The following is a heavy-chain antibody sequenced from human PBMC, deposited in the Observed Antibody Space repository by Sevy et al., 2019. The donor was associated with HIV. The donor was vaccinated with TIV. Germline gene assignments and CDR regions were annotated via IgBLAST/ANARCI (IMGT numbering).Heavy chain of an antibody. CDR2: IWYDGSKK. V-gene: IGHV3-33*01. CDR1: GFTFSSYG. CDR3: ARGLAALPGYYYGMDV. J-gene: IGHJ6*02. D-gene: IGHD6-6*01. Sequence: GGSLRLSCAASGFTFSSYGMHWVRQTPGKGLEWVGVIWYDGSKKNYGDSVKGRFTISRDNSKNTLYLQMNSLRAEDTAVYYCARGLAALPGYYYGMDVWGQGTTVTASS.